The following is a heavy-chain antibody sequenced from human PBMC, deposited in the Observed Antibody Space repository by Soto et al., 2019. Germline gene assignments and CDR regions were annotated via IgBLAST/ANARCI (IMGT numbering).Heavy chain of an antibody. J-gene: IGHJ4*02. V-gene: IGHV3-23*01. CDR2: ISGSGGST. CDR3: AKDSSAYYYDSSGYYYFDY. CDR1: GFTFSSYA. Sequence: LRLSCAASGFTFSSYAMSWVRQAPGKGLEWVSAISGSGGSTYYADSVKGRFTISRDNSKNTLNLQMNSLRAEDTAVYYCAKDSSAYYYDSSGYYYFDYWGQGTLVTVSS. D-gene: IGHD3-22*01.